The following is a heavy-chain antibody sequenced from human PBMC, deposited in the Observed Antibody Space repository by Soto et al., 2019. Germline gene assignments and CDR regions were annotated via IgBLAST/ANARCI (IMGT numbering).Heavy chain of an antibody. CDR1: GFTFSSYG. CDR2: IWYDGSNK. J-gene: IGHJ4*02. D-gene: IGHD5-12*01. Sequence: GGSLRLSCAASGFTFSSYGMHWVRQAPGKGLEWVAVIWYDGSNKYYADSVKGRFTISRDNSKNTLYLQMKSLRAEDTAVYYCAKGYSGYDHYFDYWGQGTLVTVSS. V-gene: IGHV3-33*06. CDR3: AKGYSGYDHYFDY.